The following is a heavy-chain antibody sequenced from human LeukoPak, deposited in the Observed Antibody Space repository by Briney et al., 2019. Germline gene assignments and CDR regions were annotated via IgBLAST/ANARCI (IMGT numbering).Heavy chain of an antibody. J-gene: IGHJ4*02. V-gene: IGHV3-7*05. Sequence: PGGSRRLSCTASTFTLNNYWMSWVRKAPGKGLEWVANIKQVGSEKYYVDSVKGRFTISRDNAKNSLYLQMNGLRAEDTAVYYCASRAGYTGSWSAFDYWGQGTLVTVSS. CDR2: IKQVGSEK. D-gene: IGHD6-13*01. CDR1: TFTLNNYW. CDR3: ASRAGYTGSWSAFDY.